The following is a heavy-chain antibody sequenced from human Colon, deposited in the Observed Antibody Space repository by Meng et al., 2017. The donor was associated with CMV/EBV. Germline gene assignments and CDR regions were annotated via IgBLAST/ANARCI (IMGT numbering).Heavy chain of an antibody. J-gene: IGHJ5*02. Sequence: ETLSLTCAASGFSVSRNYVSWVRQGPGKGLEWLAVIYDTGSRYYADSVKGRFTVSRDESKNTVFLQMNNLRPEDTAVYYCARNRLECGGDCYFADSWGQGTLVTSPQ. CDR1: GFSVSRNY. CDR2: IYDTGSR. V-gene: IGHV3-53*01. D-gene: IGHD2-21*02. CDR3: ARNRLECGGDCYFADS.